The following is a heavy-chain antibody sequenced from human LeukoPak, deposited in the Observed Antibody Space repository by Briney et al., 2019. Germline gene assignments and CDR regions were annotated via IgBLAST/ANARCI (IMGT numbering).Heavy chain of an antibody. CDR3: ATTSPAFDI. D-gene: IGHD3-16*01. Sequence: GGSLRLSXAASRFTFSTYSMNWVRQAPGKGLEWVSSISSGSSYIYYADSVKGRFTISRDNAKNSLYLQMNSLRAEDTAVYYCATTSPAFDIWGQGTMVTVSS. J-gene: IGHJ3*02. CDR1: RFTFSTYS. V-gene: IGHV3-21*01. CDR2: ISSGSSYI.